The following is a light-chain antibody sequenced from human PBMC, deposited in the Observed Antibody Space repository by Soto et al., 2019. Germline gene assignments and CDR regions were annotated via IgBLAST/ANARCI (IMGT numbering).Light chain of an antibody. CDR3: QQRSTSPLT. CDR2: ATF. Sequence: ASQDISTYLDWYQQKPGQAPRLIIYATFSMASGVPATFSGSGSGTVFTLTVSNVAPEDSATYYCQQRSTSPLTFGEGTKVDI. CDR1: QDISTY. J-gene: IGKJ4*01. V-gene: IGKV3-11*01.